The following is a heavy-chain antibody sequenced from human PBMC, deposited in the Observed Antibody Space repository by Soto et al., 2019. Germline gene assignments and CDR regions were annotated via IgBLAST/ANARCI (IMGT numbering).Heavy chain of an antibody. CDR1: GGTFSSYA. Sequence: GASVKVSCKASGGTFSSYAISWVRQAPGQGLEWMGGIIPIFGTANYAQKFQGRVTITADESTSTAYMELSSLRSEDTAVYYCARYYYDSSGYYDFDYWGQGTLVTVS. J-gene: IGHJ4*02. D-gene: IGHD3-22*01. CDR3: ARYYYDSSGYYDFDY. V-gene: IGHV1-69*13. CDR2: IIPIFGTA.